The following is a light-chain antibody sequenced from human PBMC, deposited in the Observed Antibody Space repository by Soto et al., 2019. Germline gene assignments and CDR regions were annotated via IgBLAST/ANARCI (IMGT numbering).Light chain of an antibody. Sequence: QSVLSQSPSASGTPGQRVTLSCSGRSSNIGSNYVYWFQQLPGTAPKVLIHSSHQRPSGVPDRFSGSKSGTSASLAISGLQSEDEADYYCAAWDDSLNGVVFGGGTKLTVL. CDR2: SSH. V-gene: IGLV1-44*01. J-gene: IGLJ2*01. CDR1: SSNIGSNY. CDR3: AAWDDSLNGVV.